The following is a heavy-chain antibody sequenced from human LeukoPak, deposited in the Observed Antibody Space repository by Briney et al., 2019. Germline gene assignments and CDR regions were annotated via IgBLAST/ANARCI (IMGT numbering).Heavy chain of an antibody. D-gene: IGHD1-26*01. CDR1: GFTFSSYG. CDR3: ARYGSPWVFDY. J-gene: IGHJ4*02. Sequence: GGSLRLSCAASGFTFSSYGMHWVRQAPGKGLGWVAVIWYDGSNKYYADSVKGRFTISRDNSKNTLYLQMNSLRAEDTAVYYCARYGSPWVFDYWGQGTLVTVSS. V-gene: IGHV3-33*01. CDR2: IWYDGSNK.